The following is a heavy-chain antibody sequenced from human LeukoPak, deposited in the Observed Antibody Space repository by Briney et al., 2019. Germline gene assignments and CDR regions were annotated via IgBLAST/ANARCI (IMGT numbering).Heavy chain of an antibody. CDR3: VREAGGGSYYDY. CDR2: IYSGGSA. Sequence: GGSLRLSCAASVFTVSSNYMTWVRQAPGKGLEWVSVIYSGGSAYYADSVKGRFTISRDNSKNTLYLQMNSLRAEDTAVYYCVREAGGGSYYDYWGQGTLVTVSS. V-gene: IGHV3-66*01. CDR1: VFTVSSNY. D-gene: IGHD1-26*01. J-gene: IGHJ4*02.